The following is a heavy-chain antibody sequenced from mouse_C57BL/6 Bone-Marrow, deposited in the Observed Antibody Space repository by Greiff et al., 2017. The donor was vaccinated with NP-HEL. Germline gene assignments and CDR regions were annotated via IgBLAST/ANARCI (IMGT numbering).Heavy chain of an antibody. D-gene: IGHD2-5*01. V-gene: IGHV1-62-2*01. CDR2: FYPGSGSI. CDR3: ARNEGYSNYVGYFDV. Sequence: VQVVESGAELVKPGASVKLSCKASGYTFTEYTIHWVKQRSGQGLEWIGWFYPGSGSIKYNEKFKDKATLTADKSSSTVYMELSRLTSEDSAVYFCARNEGYSNYVGYFDVWGTGTTVTVSS. CDR1: GYTFTEYT. J-gene: IGHJ1*03.